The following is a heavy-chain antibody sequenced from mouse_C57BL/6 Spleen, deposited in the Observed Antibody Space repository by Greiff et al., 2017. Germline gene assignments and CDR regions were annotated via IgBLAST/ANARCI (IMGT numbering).Heavy chain of an antibody. V-gene: IGHV1-82*01. CDR2: IYPGDGDT. J-gene: IGHJ4*01. D-gene: IGHD2-10*01. CDR3: ARSYPMDD. Sequence: QVQLQQSGPELVKPGASVKISCKASGYAFSSSWMNWVKQRPGKGLEWIGRIYPGDGDTNYNGKFKGKATLTADKSSSTAYMQLSSLTSEDSAVYFCARSYPMDDWGQGTSVTVSS. CDR1: GYAFSSSW.